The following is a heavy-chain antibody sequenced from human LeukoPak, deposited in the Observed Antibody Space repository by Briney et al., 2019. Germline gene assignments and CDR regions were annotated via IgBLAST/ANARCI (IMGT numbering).Heavy chain of an antibody. D-gene: IGHD6-6*01. Sequence: PSETLSLTCAVYGGSFSGYYWSWIRQPPGKGLEWIGEINHSGSTNYNPSLKSRVTISVDTSKNQFSLKLSSVTAADTAVYYCARLSQIVAFDIWGQGTMDTVSS. CDR2: INHSGST. CDR3: ARLSQIVAFDI. CDR1: GGSFSGYY. V-gene: IGHV4-34*01. J-gene: IGHJ3*02.